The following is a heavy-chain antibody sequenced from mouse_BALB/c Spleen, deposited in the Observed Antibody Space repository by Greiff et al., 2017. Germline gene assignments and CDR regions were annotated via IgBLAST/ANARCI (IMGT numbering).Heavy chain of an antibody. CDR3: ARAYGSRKYYAMDY. D-gene: IGHD1-1*01. J-gene: IGHJ4*01. V-gene: IGHV5-12-1*01. Sequence: EGKLVESGGGLVKPGGSLKLSCAASGFAFSSYDMSWVRQTPEKRLEWVAYISSGGGSTYYPDTVKGRFTISRDNAKNTLYLQMSSLKSEDTAMYYCARAYGSRKYYAMDYWGQGTSVTVSS. CDR1: GFAFSSYD. CDR2: ISSGGGST.